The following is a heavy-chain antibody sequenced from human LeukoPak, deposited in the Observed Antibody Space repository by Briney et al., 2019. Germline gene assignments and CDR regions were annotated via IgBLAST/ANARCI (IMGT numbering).Heavy chain of an antibody. V-gene: IGHV3-33*06. Sequence: PGRSLRLSCAASGFTFSSYGMHWLRQAPGKGLEWVAVIWYDGSNKYYADSVKGRFTISRDNSKNTLYLQMNSLRAEDTAVYYCAKDHQPSSSLDCYFDYWGQGTLVTVSS. CDR2: IWYDGSNK. J-gene: IGHJ4*02. D-gene: IGHD6-6*01. CDR1: GFTFSSYG. CDR3: AKDHQPSSSLDCYFDY.